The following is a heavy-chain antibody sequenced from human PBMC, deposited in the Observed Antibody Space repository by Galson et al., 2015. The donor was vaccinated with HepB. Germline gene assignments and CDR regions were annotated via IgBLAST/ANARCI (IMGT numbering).Heavy chain of an antibody. Sequence: SLRLSCAASGFTFSDYYMSWIRQAPGKGLEWVPYISSSSSYTNYADSVKGRFTISRDNAKNSLYLQMNSLRAEDTAVYYCARGRLRINAFDIWGQGTMVTVSS. CDR2: ISSSSSYT. V-gene: IGHV3-11*06. D-gene: IGHD4-17*01. J-gene: IGHJ3*02. CDR3: ARGRLRINAFDI. CDR1: GFTFSDYY.